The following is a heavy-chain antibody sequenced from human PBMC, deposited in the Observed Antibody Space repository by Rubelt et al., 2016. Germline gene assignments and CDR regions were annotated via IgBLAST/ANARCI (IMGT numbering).Heavy chain of an antibody. D-gene: IGHD6-19*01. V-gene: IGHV4-39*07. J-gene: IGHJ4*02. CDR1: GGSIISNSFF. CDR3: ARDLIWQFLAFDY. Sequence: HLQLQESGPGLVKPSETLSLTCTVSGGSIISNSFFWAWIRQTPGKGLEWIGSIHYSGSGYYNPSLMGRVTLSADTSKNQFSLQLNSVTPEDTAVYYCARDLIWQFLAFDYWGQGTLVTVSS. CDR2: IHYSGSG.